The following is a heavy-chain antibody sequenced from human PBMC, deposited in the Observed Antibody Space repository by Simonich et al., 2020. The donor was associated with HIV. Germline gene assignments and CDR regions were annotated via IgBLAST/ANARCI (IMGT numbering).Heavy chain of an antibody. D-gene: IGHD2-8*01. V-gene: IGHV1-69*17. Sequence: QVQLVQSGAEVKKPGSSVKVSFKASGGTFSSYAISWVRQAPGQVLEWMGEILPIIGIPNPAQNFQGRVTITADKSTSTVYMELSSLRYEDTAVYYCARVFIMGHGFDYWGQGTLVTVSS. CDR3: ARVFIMGHGFDY. CDR1: GGTFSSYA. J-gene: IGHJ4*02. CDR2: ILPIIGIP.